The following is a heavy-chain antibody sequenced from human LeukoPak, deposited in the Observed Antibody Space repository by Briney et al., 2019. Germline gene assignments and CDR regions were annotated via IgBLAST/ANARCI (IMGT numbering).Heavy chain of an antibody. Sequence: SGPTLVNPTQTLTLTCTFSGFSLRTGAVGVGWIRQPPGKALECLALIYWDDDKRYSPSLKSRLTITKDTSKNQVVLTMTNMDPVDTATYYCAHHPSSKWLLPTFSYYDYWGQGTLVTVSS. CDR1: GFSLRTGAVG. CDR3: AHHPSSKWLLPTFSYYDY. V-gene: IGHV2-5*02. CDR2: IYWDDDK. J-gene: IGHJ4*02. D-gene: IGHD3-22*01.